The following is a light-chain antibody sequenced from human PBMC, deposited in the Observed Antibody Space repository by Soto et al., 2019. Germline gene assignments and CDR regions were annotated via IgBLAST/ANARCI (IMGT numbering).Light chain of an antibody. CDR3: QQYNNWPWT. J-gene: IGKJ1*01. CDR1: QSVSSN. Sequence: EIVMTQSPATLSVSPGERATLSCRASQSVSSNLAWYQQKPGQAPRLLIYGASTRATASPARFSGSGSGPEFTLTISSLQSEDFAVYYCQQYNNWPWTFGQGTKVEIQ. V-gene: IGKV3-15*01. CDR2: GAS.